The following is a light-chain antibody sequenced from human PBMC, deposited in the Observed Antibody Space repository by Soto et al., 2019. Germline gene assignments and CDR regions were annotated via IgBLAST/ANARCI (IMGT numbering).Light chain of an antibody. V-gene: IGLV2-14*03. CDR2: DVN. Sequence: QSALTQPPSVSGSPGQSITISCTGTRSAIGAYNFVSWYHHHPGDVPKLILYDVNVRPSGVSNRFSGSKSGNTASLTISGLQAEDEADYYCSSYTSSSTPYVFGTGTRSPS. CDR3: SSYTSSSTPYV. CDR1: RSAIGAYNF. J-gene: IGLJ1*01.